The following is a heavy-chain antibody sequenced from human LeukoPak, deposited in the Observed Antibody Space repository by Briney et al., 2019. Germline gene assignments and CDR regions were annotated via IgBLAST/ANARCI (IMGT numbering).Heavy chain of an antibody. V-gene: IGHV4-61*02. CDR3: ARVGITGTTYYYYMDV. Sequence: PSQTLSLTCTVSGGSLSSGSYYWSSIPQPAAKGLEWIGRTYTSGSTNYNPSLKSRVTISVDTSKNQFSLKLSSVTAADTAVYYCARVGITGTTYYYYMDVWGKGTTVTVSS. D-gene: IGHD1-7*01. J-gene: IGHJ6*03. CDR2: TYTSGST. CDR1: GGSLSSGSYY.